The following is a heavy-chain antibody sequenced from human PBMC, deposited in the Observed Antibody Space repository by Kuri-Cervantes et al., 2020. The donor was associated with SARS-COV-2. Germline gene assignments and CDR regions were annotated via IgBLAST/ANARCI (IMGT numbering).Heavy chain of an antibody. V-gene: IGHV3-21*01. J-gene: IGHJ6*02. CDR3: ARDPPSPYCSGGSCRTDV. CDR1: GFTFSSYS. Sequence: GESLKISCAASGFTFSSYSMNWVRQAPGKGLEWVSSISSSSSYIYYADSVKGRFTISRDNAKNSLYLQMNSLRAEDTAVYYCARDPPSPYCSGGSCRTDVWSQGTTVTVSS. CDR2: ISSSSSYI. D-gene: IGHD2-15*01.